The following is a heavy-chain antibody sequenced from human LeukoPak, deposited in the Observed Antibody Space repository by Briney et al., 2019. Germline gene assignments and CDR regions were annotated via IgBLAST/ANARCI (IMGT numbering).Heavy chain of an antibody. CDR2: IKSKTDGGTT. J-gene: IGHJ4*02. D-gene: IGHD3-22*01. CDR1: GFTFSNAW. Sequence: GGSLRLSCAASGFTFSNAWMSWVRQAPGKGLEWVGRIKSKTDGGTTDYAAPVKGRFTISRDVSKNTLYLQMNSLKTEDTAVYYCTLDSSGYSSSYWGQGTLVTVSS. V-gene: IGHV3-15*01. CDR3: TLDSSGYSSSY.